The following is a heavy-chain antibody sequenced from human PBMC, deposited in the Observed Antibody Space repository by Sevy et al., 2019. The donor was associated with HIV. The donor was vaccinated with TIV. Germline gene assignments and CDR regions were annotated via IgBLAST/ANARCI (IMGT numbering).Heavy chain of an antibody. J-gene: IGHJ4*02. Sequence: SETLSLTCTVSGGSISSYYWSWIRQPPGKGLEWIGYIYYSGSTNYNPSLKSRVTISVDTSKNQFSLKLSSVTAADTAVYYCARERPNGYNDYWGQGTLVTVSS. D-gene: IGHD2-8*01. CDR3: ARERPNGYNDY. CDR1: GGSISSYY. CDR2: IYYSGST. V-gene: IGHV4-59*01.